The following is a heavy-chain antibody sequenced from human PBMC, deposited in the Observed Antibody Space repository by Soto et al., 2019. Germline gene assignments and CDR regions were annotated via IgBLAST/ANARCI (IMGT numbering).Heavy chain of an antibody. D-gene: IGHD6-13*01. CDR3: ASGPYYSSSWYSDYYYYGMDV. Sequence: QVQLVQSGAEVKKPGSSVKVSCKASGGTFSSYAISWVRQAPGQGLEWMGGIIPIFGTANYAQKFQGRVTITADESTSTAYMELSSLRSEDTAVYYCASGPYYSSSWYSDYYYYGMDVWGQGTTVTVSS. V-gene: IGHV1-69*12. CDR1: GGTFSSYA. J-gene: IGHJ6*02. CDR2: IIPIFGTA.